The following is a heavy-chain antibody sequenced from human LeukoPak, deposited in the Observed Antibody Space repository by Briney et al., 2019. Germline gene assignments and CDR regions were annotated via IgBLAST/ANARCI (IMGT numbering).Heavy chain of an antibody. CDR2: IYTSGST. Sequence: SETLSLTCTVSGGSLSSYYWSWIRQPPGKGLEWIGYIYTSGSTNYNPSLKSRVTISVDTSKNQFSLKLSSVTAADTAVYYCARHKRSGIVVVPAAIFDYWGQGTLVTVSS. CDR1: GGSLSSYY. V-gene: IGHV4-4*09. CDR3: ARHKRSGIVVVPAAIFDY. D-gene: IGHD2-2*01. J-gene: IGHJ4*02.